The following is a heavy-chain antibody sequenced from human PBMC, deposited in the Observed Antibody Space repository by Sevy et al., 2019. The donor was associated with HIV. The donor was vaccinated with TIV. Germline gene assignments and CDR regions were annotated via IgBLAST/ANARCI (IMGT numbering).Heavy chain of an antibody. Sequence: GGSLRLSCAASGFTFSSYEMSWVRQAPGKGLEWVSYISNSGTTIYYSDSVKGRFTISRDNARNSLYLQMNSLRAEDTAIYYCARDLPPSATAVAHFDCRGQGTLVTVSS. V-gene: IGHV3-48*03. CDR2: ISNSGTTI. CDR1: GFTFSSYE. J-gene: IGHJ4*02. D-gene: IGHD2-15*01. CDR3: ARDLPPSATAVAHFDC.